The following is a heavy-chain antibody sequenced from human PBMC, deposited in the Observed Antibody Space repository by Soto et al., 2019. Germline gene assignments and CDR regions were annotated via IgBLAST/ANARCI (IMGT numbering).Heavy chain of an antibody. CDR3: AKDSRGSPRYGMDV. Sequence: DVQLLESGGGLVQPGGSLRLSCAASGFTFSSYAMTWVRQAPGKGLEWVSAITAGGGSTYYADSVKGRFTISRDNSKNTLYLQMNSLRAEDTAVYYCAKDSRGSPRYGMDVWGQGTTVTVSS. CDR2: ITAGGGST. J-gene: IGHJ6*02. V-gene: IGHV3-23*01. CDR1: GFTFSSYA. D-gene: IGHD3-10*01.